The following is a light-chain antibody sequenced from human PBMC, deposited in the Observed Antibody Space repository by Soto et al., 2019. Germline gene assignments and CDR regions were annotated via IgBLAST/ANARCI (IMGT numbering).Light chain of an antibody. CDR3: QQFNTYPLS. J-gene: IGKJ4*01. V-gene: IGKV1-9*01. Sequence: DIQLTQSPSFLSASVGDRVTITCRASQGISSSLAWYQQKPGQAPKLLMYPASTLQSGVPSRFSGSASGTDFTLTISSLQPEDFATYYCQQFNTYPLSFGGGTKVEI. CDR2: PAS. CDR1: QGISSS.